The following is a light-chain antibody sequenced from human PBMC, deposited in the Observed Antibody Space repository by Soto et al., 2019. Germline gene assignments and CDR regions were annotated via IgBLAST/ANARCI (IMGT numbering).Light chain of an antibody. Sequence: QSVLTQPRSVSGSPGQSVTISCTGTSSDIGAYNYVSWYKQHPDKAPKLMIYHVSKRPSGVPDRFSGSKSGNAASLTISGLQAEDEADYYCCTDAGNYTVFGTGTKVTXL. J-gene: IGLJ1*01. CDR2: HVS. V-gene: IGLV2-11*01. CDR3: CTDAGNYTV. CDR1: SSDIGAYNY.